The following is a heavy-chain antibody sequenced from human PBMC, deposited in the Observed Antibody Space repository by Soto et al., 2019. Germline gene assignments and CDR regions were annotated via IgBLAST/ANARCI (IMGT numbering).Heavy chain of an antibody. CDR2: IYSGGST. V-gene: IGHV3-53*04. Sequence: EVQLVESGGGLVQPGGSLRLSCAASGFIVSSNYMSWVRQAPGKGLEWVSVIYSGGSTYYADSVKGRFTISRHNSKNTLYLQMNSLRAEDTAVYYCARGRDCGGDCPNWFDPWGQGTLVTVSS. J-gene: IGHJ5*02. CDR1: GFIVSSNY. CDR3: ARGRDCGGDCPNWFDP. D-gene: IGHD2-21*02.